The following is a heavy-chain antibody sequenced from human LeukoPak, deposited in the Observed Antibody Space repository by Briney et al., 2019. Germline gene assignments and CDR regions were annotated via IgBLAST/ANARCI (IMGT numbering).Heavy chain of an antibody. J-gene: IGHJ6*02. V-gene: IGHV4-59*01. CDR2: IYYSGST. D-gene: IGHD3-3*01. CDR3: AGTVLRFLEWLSPKYYYYYGMDV. Sequence: PSETLSLTCTVSGGSISNYYWSWVRQPPGKGLEWIGYIYYSGSTNYNPSLKSRVTISVDTSKNQFSLKLSSVTAADTAVYYCAGTVLRFLEWLSPKYYYYYGMDVWGQGTTVTVSS. CDR1: GGSISNYY.